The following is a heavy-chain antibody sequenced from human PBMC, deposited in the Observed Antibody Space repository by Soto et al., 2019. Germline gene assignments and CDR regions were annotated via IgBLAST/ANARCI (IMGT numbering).Heavy chain of an antibody. V-gene: IGHV1-58*02. CDR2: IVVGSGHT. Sequence: QMQLVQSGPEVKKPGTSVKVSCKTSGFTFISSAMQWVRQARGQRLEWIGWIVVGSGHTNYAQKYQERVTITRDMSTTTAYMELSSLRSEDTAVYYCAAASSTSGGYYGRDFWCQGTTVTVSS. D-gene: IGHD2-2*01. CDR3: AAASSTSGGYYGRDF. J-gene: IGHJ6*02. CDR1: GFTFISSA.